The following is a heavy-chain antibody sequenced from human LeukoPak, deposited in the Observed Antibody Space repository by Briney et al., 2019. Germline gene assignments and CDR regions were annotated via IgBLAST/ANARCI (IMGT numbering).Heavy chain of an antibody. CDR2: MNPNSGNT. CDR3: ARPGYCSSTSCYGDYYYMDV. Sequence: GASVKVSCKASGYTFTSYDINWVRQATGQGLEWMGRMNPNSGNTGYAQKFQGRVTITRNTSISTAYMELSSLRSEDTAVYYCARPGYCSSTSCYGDYYYMDVWGKGTTVTVSS. J-gene: IGHJ6*03. CDR1: GYTFTSYD. D-gene: IGHD2-2*01. V-gene: IGHV1-8*03.